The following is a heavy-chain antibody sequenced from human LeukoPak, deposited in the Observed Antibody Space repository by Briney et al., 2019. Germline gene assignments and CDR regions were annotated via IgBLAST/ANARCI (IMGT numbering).Heavy chain of an antibody. D-gene: IGHD5-12*01. J-gene: IGHJ4*02. Sequence: PGGSLRLSCAASGFTFSSYAMSWVRQAPGKGLEWVSAISGSGGSTYYADSVKGRFTISRDNSKNTLYLQMNSLRAEDTAVYYCAKLRLDIVATIVVDFDYWGQGTLVTVSS. CDR3: AKLRLDIVATIVVDFDY. CDR2: ISGSGGST. V-gene: IGHV3-23*01. CDR1: GFTFSSYA.